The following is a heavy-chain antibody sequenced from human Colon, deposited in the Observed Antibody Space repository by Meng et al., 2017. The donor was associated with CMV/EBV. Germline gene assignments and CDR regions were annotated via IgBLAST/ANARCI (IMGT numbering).Heavy chain of an antibody. J-gene: IGHJ5*02. CDR2: ISYDGSNE. D-gene: IGHD2-2*01. V-gene: IGHV3-30*04. Sequence: GESLKISCAASGFTFSSYAMNWVRQAPGKGLEWVALISYDGSNEHYADSVKGRFTFSRDNSKNTLYLQVNSLRAEDTAVYYCARGGDIVVVSVASRLGNWFDPWGQGTLVTVSS. CDR1: GFTFSSYA. CDR3: ARGGDIVVVSVASRLGNWFDP.